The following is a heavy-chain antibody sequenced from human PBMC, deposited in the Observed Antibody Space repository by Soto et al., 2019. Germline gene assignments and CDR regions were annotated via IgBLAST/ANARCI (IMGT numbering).Heavy chain of an antibody. CDR3: ARADCWSGGSMVRGP. CDR1: GGSFSDYC. D-gene: IGHD2-15*01. CDR2: INHSGST. Sequence: LEIMSLTRAVDGGSFSDYCGRWISQPQGKGLEWIGEINHSGSTNYNPSLKSRVTISVDTSKNQFSLKLSAVTAADTAVYYCARADCWSGGSMVRGPWGQGTLVTVSS. J-gene: IGHJ5*02. V-gene: IGHV4-34*01.